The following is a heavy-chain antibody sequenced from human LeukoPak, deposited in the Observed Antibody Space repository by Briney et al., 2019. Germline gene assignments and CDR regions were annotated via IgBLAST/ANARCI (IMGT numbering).Heavy chain of an antibody. Sequence: SETLSLTCTVSGGSISSSSYYWGWIRQPPGKGLEWIGSIYYSGSTYYNPSLKSRVTISVDTSKNQFSLKLSSVTAADTAVYYCARGSASSGPRGGYFDYWGQGTLVTVSS. CDR1: GGSISSSSYY. D-gene: IGHD3-22*01. CDR2: IYYSGST. J-gene: IGHJ4*02. V-gene: IGHV4-39*01. CDR3: ARGSASSGPRGGYFDY.